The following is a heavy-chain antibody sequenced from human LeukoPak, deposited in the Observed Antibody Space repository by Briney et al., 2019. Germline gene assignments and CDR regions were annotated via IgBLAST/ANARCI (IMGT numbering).Heavy chain of an antibody. Sequence: ASVKVSCKASGYTFTSYDINWVRQATGQGLEWMGWMNPNSGNTGYAQKFQGRVTITRNTSISTAYMELSSLGSEDTAVYYCARTDQDYYDSAGFDYWGQGTLVTVSS. CDR2: MNPNSGNT. CDR1: GYTFTSYD. V-gene: IGHV1-8*03. J-gene: IGHJ4*02. D-gene: IGHD3-22*01. CDR3: ARTDQDYYDSAGFDY.